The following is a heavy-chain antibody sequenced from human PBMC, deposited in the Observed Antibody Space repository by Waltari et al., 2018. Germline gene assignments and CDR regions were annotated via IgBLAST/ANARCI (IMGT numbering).Heavy chain of an antibody. Sequence: PGKGLEWMGGFDPEDGETIYAQKFQGRVTMTEDTSTDTAYMELSSLRSEDTAVYYCATVAHCGGDCYSGLDYWGQGTLVTVSS. V-gene: IGHV1-24*01. J-gene: IGHJ4*02. D-gene: IGHD2-21*01. CDR2: FDPEDGET. CDR3: ATVAHCGGDCYSGLDY.